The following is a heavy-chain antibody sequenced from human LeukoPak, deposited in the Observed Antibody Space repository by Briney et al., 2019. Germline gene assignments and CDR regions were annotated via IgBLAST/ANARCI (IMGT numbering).Heavy chain of an antibody. CDR1: GGTFSSYT. CDR3: ASEGITIFGVVIQAKFDY. Sequence: ASVKVSCKASGGTFSSYTISWVRQAPGQGLEWMGRIIPILGIANYAQKFQGRVTITADKSTSTAYMELRSLRSEDTAVYYCASEGITIFGVVIQAKFDYWGQGTLVTVSS. V-gene: IGHV1-69*02. CDR2: IIPILGIA. J-gene: IGHJ4*02. D-gene: IGHD3-3*01.